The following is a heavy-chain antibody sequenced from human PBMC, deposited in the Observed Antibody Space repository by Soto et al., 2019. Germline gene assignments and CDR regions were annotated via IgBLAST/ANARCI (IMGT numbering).Heavy chain of an antibody. CDR1: GFTFSDYY. J-gene: IGHJ3*02. CDR2: ISSSGDII. V-gene: IGHV3-11*01. CDR3: ARDGDYYDSSGYFLRDAFDI. D-gene: IGHD3-22*01. Sequence: QVQVVESGGGLVNPGGSLRLSCAASGFTFSDYYMSWIRQAPGKGLEWISYISSSGDIIDYADSVKGRFTISRDNAKNSLYLQMDSLRAEDTAVYYCARDGDYYDSSGYFLRDAFDIWGQGTMVTVSS.